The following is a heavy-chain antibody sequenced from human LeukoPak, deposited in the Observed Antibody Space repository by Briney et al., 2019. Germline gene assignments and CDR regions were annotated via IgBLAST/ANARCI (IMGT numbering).Heavy chain of an antibody. D-gene: IGHD3-22*01. V-gene: IGHV3-7*03. CDR2: IKQDGSEK. Sequence: TGGSLRLSCAASGFTFSRYWMSWVRQAPGKGLEWVANIKQDGSEKNYVDSVKGRFTISRDNAKNSLYLQMNSLRAEDTALYYCAGYLLYDSSGYYYELGKGFAYWGQGTLVTVSS. CDR1: GFTFSRYW. J-gene: IGHJ4*02. CDR3: AGYLLYDSSGYYYELGKGFAY.